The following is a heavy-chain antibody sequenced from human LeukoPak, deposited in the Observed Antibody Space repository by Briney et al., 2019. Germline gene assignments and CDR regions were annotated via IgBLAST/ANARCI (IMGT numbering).Heavy chain of an antibody. CDR1: GFTFSSYG. V-gene: IGHV3-33*01. CDR2: IWYDGSNK. J-gene: IGHJ4*02. Sequence: GGSLRFSCAASGFTFSSYGMHWVRQAPGKGLEWVAVIWYDGSNKYYADSVKGRFTISRDNSKNTLYLQMNSLRAEDTAVYYCARGDYGGFTEYYFDYWGQGTLVTVSS. D-gene: IGHD4-17*01. CDR3: ARGDYGGFTEYYFDY.